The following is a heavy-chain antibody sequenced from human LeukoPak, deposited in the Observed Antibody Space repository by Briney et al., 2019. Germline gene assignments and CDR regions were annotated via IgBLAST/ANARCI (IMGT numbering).Heavy chain of an antibody. Sequence: SETLSLTCAVYGGSFSGYYCSWIRQPPGKGLEWIGEINHSGSTNYNPSLKSRVTISVDTSRNQFSLKLSSVTAADTAVYYCARVFIYPMTRLFNWFDPWGQGTLVTVSS. D-gene: IGHD3-22*01. CDR2: INHSGST. CDR1: GGSFSGYY. CDR3: ARVFIYPMTRLFNWFDP. J-gene: IGHJ5*02. V-gene: IGHV4-34*01.